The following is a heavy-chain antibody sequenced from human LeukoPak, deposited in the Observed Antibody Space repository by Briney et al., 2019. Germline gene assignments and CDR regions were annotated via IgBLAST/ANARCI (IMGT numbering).Heavy chain of an antibody. CDR1: GFTVSSNY. CDR3: ARVVGGSAFDS. V-gene: IGHV3-53*04. CDR2: ICSGGST. Sequence: GGALRLSCAASGFTVSSNYLSGFRQDPGKGLEWGSIICSGGSTYYADSVKGRFPISIHNSKNTLYPQMNSLRAEDSAVYYCARVVGGSAFDSWGKGAMVTVSS. D-gene: IGHD3-16*01. J-gene: IGHJ3*02.